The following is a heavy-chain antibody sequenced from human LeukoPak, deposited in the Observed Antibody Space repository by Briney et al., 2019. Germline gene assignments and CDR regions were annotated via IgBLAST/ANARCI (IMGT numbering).Heavy chain of an antibody. V-gene: IGHV3-9*01. J-gene: IGHJ4*02. CDR1: GFTFDDYA. D-gene: IGHD1-26*01. CDR3: AREGWEALGHYFDY. CDR2: ISWNSGNI. Sequence: GGSLRLSCAASGFTFDDYAMHWVRQVPGMGLEWVSGISWNSGNIGYADSVKGRFTISRDSAKNCLYLQMNNLRAEDTAVYYCAREGWEALGHYFDYWGQGTLVTVSS.